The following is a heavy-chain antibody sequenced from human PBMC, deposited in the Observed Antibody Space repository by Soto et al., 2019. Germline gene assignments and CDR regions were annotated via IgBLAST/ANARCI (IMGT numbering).Heavy chain of an antibody. CDR3: AREWLDSSGYYDY. CDR2: INHSGST. D-gene: IGHD3-22*01. CDR1: GGSCSGYY. V-gene: IGHV4-34*01. J-gene: IGHJ4*02. Sequence: QVQLQQWGAGLLKPSETLSLTCAVYGGSCSGYYWSWIRQPPGKGLEWIGEINHSGSTNYNPSLKSRVTISVDTSKNQFSLKLSSVTAADTAVYYCAREWLDSSGYYDYWGQGTLVTVSS.